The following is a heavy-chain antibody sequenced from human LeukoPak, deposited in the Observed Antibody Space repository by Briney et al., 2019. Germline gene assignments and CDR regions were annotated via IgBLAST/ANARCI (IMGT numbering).Heavy chain of an antibody. CDR2: INHSGST. Sequence: ETLSLTCAVYGGSFSGYSWSWIRQPPGKGLEWIGEINHSGSTNYNPSLKSRVTISVDTSKNQFSLKLSSVTAADTAVYYCARWKAVAGTGYYYYGMDVWGQGTTITVSS. CDR1: GGSFSGYS. J-gene: IGHJ6*02. CDR3: ARWKAVAGTGYYYYGMDV. D-gene: IGHD6-19*01. V-gene: IGHV4-34*01.